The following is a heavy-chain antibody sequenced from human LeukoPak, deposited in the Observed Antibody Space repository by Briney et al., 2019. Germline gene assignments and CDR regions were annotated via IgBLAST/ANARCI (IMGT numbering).Heavy chain of an antibody. CDR1: GFTFSSYA. Sequence: PGRSLRLSCVASGFTFSSYAMHWVRQAPGKGLEWVAVISYDGSNKYYADSVKGRFTISRDNSKNTLYLQMNSLRAEDTAVYYCAKPPELYYDSSGYTHPGYWGQGTLVTVSS. J-gene: IGHJ4*02. CDR3: AKPPELYYDSSGYTHPGY. V-gene: IGHV3-30-3*02. D-gene: IGHD3-22*01. CDR2: ISYDGSNK.